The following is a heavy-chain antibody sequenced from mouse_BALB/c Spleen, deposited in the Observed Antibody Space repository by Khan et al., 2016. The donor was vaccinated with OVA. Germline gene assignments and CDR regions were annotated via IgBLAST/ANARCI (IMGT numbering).Heavy chain of an antibody. CDR3: TRDSSRNSYAMDY. J-gene: IGHJ4*01. CDR1: GYSITSYYA. CDR2: ISSSGYT. Sequence: EVQLVESGPGLVKPSQSLSLTCTVTGYSITSYYAWYWIRQLPGNQLEWTGYISSSGYTNYNPTLKSRITITRDNSKNQFFLQLNSLTTEDTATYGSTRDSSRNSYAMDYWGQGTSVTVSS. V-gene: IGHV3-2*02. D-gene: IGHD2-12*01.